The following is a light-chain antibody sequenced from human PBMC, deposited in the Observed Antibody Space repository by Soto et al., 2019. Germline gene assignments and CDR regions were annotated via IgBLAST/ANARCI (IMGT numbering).Light chain of an antibody. CDR2: STS. Sequence: QAVVTQEPSLTVSPGGTVTLTCASGTGAVSSNHCPNWFQQKPGQAPTALIYSTSNKHSWTPARFSGSLLGGKAALTLSGVQPEDEDEYYCLLHYGGTRVFGTGTKVTVL. CDR3: LLHYGGTRV. CDR1: TGAVSSNHC. V-gene: IGLV7-43*01. J-gene: IGLJ1*01.